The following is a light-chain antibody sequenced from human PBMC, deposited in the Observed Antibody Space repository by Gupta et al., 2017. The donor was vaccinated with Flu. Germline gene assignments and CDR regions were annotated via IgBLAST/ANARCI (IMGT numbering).Light chain of an antibody. Sequence: ATLSLSPGERATLSCRASQSVCADLAWYQHKTGQATRILIKYASTRAPGVPARIISSGYGTEFTPFISSLETEDFSVEYCNQRSSRPRLTFGEGTKVEI. J-gene: IGKJ4*02. CDR1: QSVCAD. V-gene: IGKV3-11*01. CDR3: NQRSSRPRLT. CDR2: YAS.